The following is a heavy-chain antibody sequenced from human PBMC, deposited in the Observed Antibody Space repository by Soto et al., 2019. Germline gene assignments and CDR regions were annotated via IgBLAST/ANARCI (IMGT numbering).Heavy chain of an antibody. CDR2: ISLSGSTI. J-gene: IGHJ4*02. Sequence: GSLRLSCAASGFAFSNYEMNWVRQAPGKGLEWVSYISLSGSTIYYADSVKGRFTISRDDAKDSLYLEMDSLRADDTAVYYCARESFSASPNFFDYWGQGTLVTVSS. CDR1: GFAFSNYE. CDR3: ARESFSASPNFFDY. D-gene: IGHD1-26*01. V-gene: IGHV3-48*03.